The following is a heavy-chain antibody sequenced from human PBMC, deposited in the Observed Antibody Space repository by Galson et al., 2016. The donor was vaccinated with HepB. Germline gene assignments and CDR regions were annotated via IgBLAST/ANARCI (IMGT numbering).Heavy chain of an antibody. D-gene: IGHD3-16*01. V-gene: IGHV3-74*01. CDR2: IRSDGSMT. Sequence: SLRLSCAASGFTFSRYAMTWVRQAPGKGLEWVSRIRSDGSMTSYAESVKGRFTISRDNAKNTLYLQMNSLRAEDTAVYYCTWSDYGDYWGQGTLVTVSS. CDR3: TWSDYGDY. J-gene: IGHJ4*02. CDR1: GFTFSRYA.